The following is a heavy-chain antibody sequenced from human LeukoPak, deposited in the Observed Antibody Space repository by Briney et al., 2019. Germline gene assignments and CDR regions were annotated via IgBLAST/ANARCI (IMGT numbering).Heavy chain of an antibody. CDR2: ISGYNGNT. CDR3: ARAYYYDGSGYYIPTEFDY. J-gene: IGHJ4*02. D-gene: IGHD3-22*01. Sequence: GASVKVSCKASGYTFTSFGISWVRQAPGQGLEWMGWISGYNGNTNYEQKFQGRVTMTIDTSTRTAYMELRSLRSDDTAVYYCARAYYYDGSGYYIPTEFDYWGQGTLVTVSS. V-gene: IGHV1-18*01. CDR1: GYTFTSFG.